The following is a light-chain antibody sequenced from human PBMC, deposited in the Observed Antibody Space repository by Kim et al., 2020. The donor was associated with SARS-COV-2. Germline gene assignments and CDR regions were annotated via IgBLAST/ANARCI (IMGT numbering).Light chain of an antibody. CDR3: SSYARGSTLYV. V-gene: IGLV2-23*02. CDR2: EVT. Sequence: QSALTQAASVSGSPGQSITISCTGTSSDVGNYDLVSWYQHHAGNAPKLMIYEVTKRPSGVSNRFSASKSGNTASLTISGLQAEDEADYYCSSYARGSTLYVFGTGTKV. J-gene: IGLJ1*01. CDR1: SSDVGNYDL.